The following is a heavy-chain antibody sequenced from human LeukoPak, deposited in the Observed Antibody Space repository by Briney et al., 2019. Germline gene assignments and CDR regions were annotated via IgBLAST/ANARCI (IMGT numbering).Heavy chain of an antibody. Sequence: GGSLRLSCAASGFTFSSYAMGWVRQAPGKGLEWVSAISGSGGSTYYADSVKGRFTISRDNSKNTLYLQMNSLRAEDTAVYYCARSLNIVVVVAAWVYWGQGTLVTVSS. CDR2: ISGSGGST. V-gene: IGHV3-23*01. J-gene: IGHJ4*02. D-gene: IGHD2-15*01. CDR1: GFTFSSYA. CDR3: ARSLNIVVVVAAWVY.